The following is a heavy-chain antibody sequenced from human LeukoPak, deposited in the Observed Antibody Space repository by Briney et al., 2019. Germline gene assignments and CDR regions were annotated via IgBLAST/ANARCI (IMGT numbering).Heavy chain of an antibody. Sequence: PGGSLRLSCAASGFTFSSYSMNWVRQAPGKGLEWVSYISSSSSTIYYADSVKGRFTISRDNAKDSLYLQMNSLRAEDTAVYYCARGTTFGGAYSDYWGQGTLVTVSS. D-gene: IGHD3-16*01. V-gene: IGHV3-48*01. J-gene: IGHJ4*02. CDR1: GFTFSSYS. CDR2: ISSSSSTI. CDR3: ARGTTFGGAYSDY.